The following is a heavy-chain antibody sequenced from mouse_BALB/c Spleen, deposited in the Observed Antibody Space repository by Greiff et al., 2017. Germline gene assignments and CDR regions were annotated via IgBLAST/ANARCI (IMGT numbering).Heavy chain of an antibody. CDR3: ARLPY. Sequence: EVKLQQSGAELVRSGASVKLSCTASGFNIKDYYMHWVKQRPEQGLEWIGWIDPANGNTKYDPKFQGKATITADTSSNTAYLQLSSLTSEDTAVYYCARLPYWGQGTLVTVSA. J-gene: IGHJ3*01. D-gene: IGHD5-5*01. CDR2: IDPANGNT. CDR1: GFNIKDYY. V-gene: IGHV14-3*02.